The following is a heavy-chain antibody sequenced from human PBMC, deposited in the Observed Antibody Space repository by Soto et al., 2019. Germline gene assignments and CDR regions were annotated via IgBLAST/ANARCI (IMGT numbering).Heavy chain of an antibody. CDR1: GYTFTSYD. J-gene: IGHJ5*02. Sequence: ASVKVSCKASGYTFTSYDINWVRQATGQGLEWMGWMNPNSGNTGYAQKFQGRVTMTRNTSISTAYMELSSLRSEDTAVYYCARVRGTRGCSSTSCYGVLDPWGQGTLVTVSS. CDR3: ARVRGTRGCSSTSCYGVLDP. V-gene: IGHV1-8*01. D-gene: IGHD2-2*01. CDR2: MNPNSGNT.